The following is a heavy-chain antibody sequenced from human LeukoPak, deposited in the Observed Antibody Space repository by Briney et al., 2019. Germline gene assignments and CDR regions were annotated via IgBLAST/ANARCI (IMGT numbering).Heavy chain of an antibody. D-gene: IGHD6-13*01. CDR1: GYTFTSYD. Sequence: GASVKVSCKASGYTFTSYDINWVRQATGQGLEWMGWMNPNSDNTDYAQKFQGRVTMTRNTSISTAYMELSSLRSEDTAVYYCAGGAAAGTTGSYAFDIWGQGTMVTVSS. CDR3: AGGAAAGTTGSYAFDI. CDR2: MNPNSDNT. V-gene: IGHV1-8*01. J-gene: IGHJ3*02.